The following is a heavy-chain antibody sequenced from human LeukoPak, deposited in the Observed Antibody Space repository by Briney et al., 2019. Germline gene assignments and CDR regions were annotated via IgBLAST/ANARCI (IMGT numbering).Heavy chain of an antibody. V-gene: IGHV3-15*01. CDR1: GFTFSSYW. CDR2: IKSKTDGGTT. J-gene: IGHJ6*02. CDR3: TTGRPEYYYYYYGMDV. Sequence: GGSLRLSCAASGFTFSSYWMSWVRQAPGKGLEWVGRIKSKTDGGTTDYAAPVKGRFTISRDDSKNTLYLQMNSLKTEDTAVYYCTTGRPEYYYYYYGMDVWGQGTTVTVSS.